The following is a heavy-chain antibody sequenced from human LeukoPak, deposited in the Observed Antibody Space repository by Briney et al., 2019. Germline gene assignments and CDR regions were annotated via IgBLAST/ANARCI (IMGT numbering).Heavy chain of an antibody. CDR3: AKSRVAVPGRLNYFDS. D-gene: IGHD6-19*01. V-gene: IGHV3-11*01. Sequence: GGSLRLSCAASGFTFSYVYMTWIRQAPGKGLEWVSYISGDGANIFYADSVKGRFTISRDNPRNTLFLQMDYLKAEDTAIYYCAKSRVAVPGRLNYFDSWGQGTLVTVSS. CDR2: ISGDGANI. CDR1: GFTFSYVY. J-gene: IGHJ4*02.